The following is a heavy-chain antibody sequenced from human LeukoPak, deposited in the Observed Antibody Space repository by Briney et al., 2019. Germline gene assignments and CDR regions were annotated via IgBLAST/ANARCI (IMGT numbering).Heavy chain of an antibody. J-gene: IGHJ6*03. CDR3: ARGVKSKFCSGDTCYGVDSYYYMDV. CDR2: ISGSGGST. D-gene: IGHD2-15*01. Sequence: GGSLRLSCAASGFTFSSYAMSWVRQAPGKGLEWVSAISGSGGSTYYADSVKGRFTISRDNSKNTLYLQMNGLRAEDTAVYYCARGVKSKFCSGDTCYGVDSYYYMDVWGKGTTVTVSS. V-gene: IGHV3-23*01. CDR1: GFTFSSYA.